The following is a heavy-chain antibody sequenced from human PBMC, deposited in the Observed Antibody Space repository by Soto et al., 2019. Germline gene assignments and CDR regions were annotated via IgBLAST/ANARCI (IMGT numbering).Heavy chain of an antibody. Sequence: QVQLVQSGAEVKKPVASVKVSCKASGYTFTSYSISWVRQAPGQGLEWMGWISAYNGNTNYAQKLQGRVTMTTDTSTSTVYMELRSLRSDDTAVYYCARESSSCCHDYWGQGTLVIVSS. D-gene: IGHD6-13*01. CDR3: ARESSSCCHDY. V-gene: IGHV1-18*01. CDR1: GYTFTSYS. CDR2: ISAYNGNT. J-gene: IGHJ4*02.